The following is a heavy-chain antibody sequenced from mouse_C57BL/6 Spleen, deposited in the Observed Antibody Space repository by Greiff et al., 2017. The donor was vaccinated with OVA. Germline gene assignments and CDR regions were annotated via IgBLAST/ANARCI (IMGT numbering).Heavy chain of an antibody. Sequence: VQLQQSGPELVKPGTSVKVSCKASGYAFTNYLIEWVKQRPGQGLEWIGVINPGSGGTNYNEKFKGKATLTADKSSSTAYMQLSSLTSEDSAVYFCARSPGGDYWGQGTTLTVSS. CDR3: ARSPGGDY. V-gene: IGHV1-54*01. CDR1: GYAFTNYL. CDR2: INPGSGGT. J-gene: IGHJ2*01.